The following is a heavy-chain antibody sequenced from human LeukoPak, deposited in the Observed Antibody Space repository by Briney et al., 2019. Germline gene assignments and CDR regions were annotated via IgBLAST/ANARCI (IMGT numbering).Heavy chain of an antibody. V-gene: IGHV4-30-2*01. CDR1: GGSISSGGYP. D-gene: IGHD3-16*01. CDR2: IYHSGST. CDR3: ARGGDLAYFDY. J-gene: IGHJ4*02. Sequence: SETLSLTCAVSGGSISSGGYPWSWIRQPPGKGLEWIGYIYHSGSTYYNPSLKSRVTISVDRSKNQLPLKLSSVTAADTAVYYCARGGDLAYFDYWGQGTLVTVSS.